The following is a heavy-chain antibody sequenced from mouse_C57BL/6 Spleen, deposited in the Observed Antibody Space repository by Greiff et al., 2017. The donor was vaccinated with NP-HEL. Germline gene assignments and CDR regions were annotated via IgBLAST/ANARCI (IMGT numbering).Heavy chain of an antibody. CDR2: IWRGGST. CDR3: AKNAVWDGAMDY. V-gene: IGHV2-5*01. Sequence: VKLQESGPGLVQPSQSLSITCTVSGFSLTSYGVHWVRQSPGKGLEWLGVIWRGGSTDYNAAFMSRLSITKDNSKSQVFFKMNSLQADDTAIYYCAKNAVWDGAMDYWGQGTSVTVSS. J-gene: IGHJ4*01. CDR1: GFSLTSYG. D-gene: IGHD4-1*01.